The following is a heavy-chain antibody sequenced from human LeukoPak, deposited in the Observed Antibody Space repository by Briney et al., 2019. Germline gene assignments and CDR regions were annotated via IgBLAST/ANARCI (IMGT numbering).Heavy chain of an antibody. CDR1: GYTFTGYY. J-gene: IGHJ4*02. V-gene: IGHV1-69*04. CDR3: ARDLPKANWGSWTGDY. D-gene: IGHD7-27*01. Sequence: GASVKVSCKASGYTFTGYYMHWVRQAPGQGLEWMGRIIPILGIANYAQKFQGRVTITADKSTSTAYMELSSLRSEDTAVYYCARDLPKANWGSWTGDYWGQGTLVTVSS. CDR2: IIPILGIA.